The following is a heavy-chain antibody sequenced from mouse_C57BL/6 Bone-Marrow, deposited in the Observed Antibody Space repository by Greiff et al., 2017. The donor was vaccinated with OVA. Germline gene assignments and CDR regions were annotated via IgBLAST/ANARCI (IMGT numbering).Heavy chain of an antibody. D-gene: IGHD4-1*01. CDR2: IDPETGGT. J-gene: IGHJ2*01. CDR3: TRWDGYYFDY. CDR1: GYTFTDYE. V-gene: IGHV1-15*01. Sequence: VQLQQSGAELVRPGASVTLSCKASGYTFTDYEMHWVKQTPVHGLEWIGAIDPETGGTAYNQKFKGKAILTADKSSSTAYMELRSLTSEDSAVYYCTRWDGYYFDYWGQGTTLTVSS.